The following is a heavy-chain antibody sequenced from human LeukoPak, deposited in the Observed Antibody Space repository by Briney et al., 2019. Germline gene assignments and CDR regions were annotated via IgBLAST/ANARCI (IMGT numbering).Heavy chain of an antibody. J-gene: IGHJ6*03. Sequence: SETLSLTCAVSGYSISSGYYWGWIRQPPGKGLEWLGSIYQCGSTYYNPSLKSRVTISVDTSKNQFSLKLSSVTAADTAVYFCARLRGSTIFGVVILDYYMDVWGKGTTVTVSS. CDR1: GYSISSGYY. CDR2: IYQCGST. D-gene: IGHD3-3*01. V-gene: IGHV4-38-2*01. CDR3: ARLRGSTIFGVVILDYYMDV.